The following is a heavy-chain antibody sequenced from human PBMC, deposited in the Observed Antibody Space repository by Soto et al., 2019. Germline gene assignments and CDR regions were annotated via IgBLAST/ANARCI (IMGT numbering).Heavy chain of an antibody. J-gene: IGHJ3*02. D-gene: IGHD5-18*01. CDR3: TTGKRGGIQLWSYAFDI. V-gene: IGHV3-15*07. CDR2: IKSKTDGGTT. Sequence: GGSLRLSCAASGFTFSNAWMNWVRQAPGKGLEWVGRIKSKTDGGTTDYAAPVKGRFTISRDDSKNTLYLQMNSLKTEDTAVYYCTTGKRGGIQLWSYAFDIWGQGTTVTVSS. CDR1: GFTFSNAW.